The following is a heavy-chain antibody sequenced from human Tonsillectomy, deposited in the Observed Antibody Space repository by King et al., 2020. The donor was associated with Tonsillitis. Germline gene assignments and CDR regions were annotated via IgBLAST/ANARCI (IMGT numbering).Heavy chain of an antibody. J-gene: IGHJ4*02. D-gene: IGHD5-24*01. Sequence: VQLVESGGGLVKPGGSLRLSCAASGFTFSSYSMNWVRQAPGKGLEWVSFISSSSSYLYYADSVKGRFTISRDNAKNSLYLQMNSLRAEDTAVYYCASEMATRSGFDYWGQGTLVTVSS. V-gene: IGHV3-21*01. CDR3: ASEMATRSGFDY. CDR1: GFTFSSYS. CDR2: ISSSSSYL.